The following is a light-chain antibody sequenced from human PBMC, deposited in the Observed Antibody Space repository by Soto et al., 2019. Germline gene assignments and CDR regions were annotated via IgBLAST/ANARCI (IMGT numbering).Light chain of an antibody. V-gene: IGKV3-20*01. Sequence: EIVLTQSPGTLSLSPGERATLSCRASQSVTNNQFAWFQQKPGQAPRLLIYGASTRTTGIPDRFSGSGSGTDFTLTIGRLEPGDFAVYYCLHYGGSPLTFGQGTRLEIK. CDR1: QSVTNNQ. J-gene: IGKJ5*01. CDR2: GAS. CDR3: LHYGGSPLT.